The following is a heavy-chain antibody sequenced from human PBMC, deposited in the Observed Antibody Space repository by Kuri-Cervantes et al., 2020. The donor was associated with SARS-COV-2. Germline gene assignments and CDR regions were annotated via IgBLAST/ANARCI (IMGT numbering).Heavy chain of an antibody. V-gene: IGHV3-7*03. CDR2: IKYDESEK. D-gene: IGHD1-14*01. CDR1: GFTFADYW. CDR3: VRKPAAGFDF. Sequence: GGSLRLSCSVSGFTFADYWMAWVRQAPGGGLENVANIKYDESEKHHLDSVKGRFIISRDNAENSLFLQMNSMRVEDTAMYYCVRKPAAGFDFWGLGTLVTVSS. J-gene: IGHJ4*02.